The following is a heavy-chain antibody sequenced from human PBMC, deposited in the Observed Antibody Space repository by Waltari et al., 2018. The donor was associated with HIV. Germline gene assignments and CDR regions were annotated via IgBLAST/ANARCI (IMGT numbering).Heavy chain of an antibody. V-gene: IGHV3-49*05. CDR2: IRSKAYGGTT. J-gene: IGHJ4*02. CDR1: GFTFGDYA. CDR3: TLSSY. Sequence: EVQLVESGGGLVKPGRSLRLSCTASGFTFGDYAMSWFRQAPGKGLEWVGFIRSKAYGGTTEYAASVKGRFTISRDDSKSIAYLQMNSLKTEDTAVYYCTLSSYWGQGTLVTVSS.